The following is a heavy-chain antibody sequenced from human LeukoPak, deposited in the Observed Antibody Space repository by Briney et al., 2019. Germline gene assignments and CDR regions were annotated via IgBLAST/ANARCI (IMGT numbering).Heavy chain of an antibody. Sequence: SETLSLTCAVSGGSISSGGYSWSWIRQPPGKGLEWIGYIYYSGSTHYNPSLKSRVTMSVDTSENQFSLKLSSVTAADTAVYYCVRGPYGSGISNWFDPWGQGTLVIVSS. D-gene: IGHD3-10*01. V-gene: IGHV4-30-4*07. CDR2: IYYSGST. CDR3: VRGPYGSGISNWFDP. J-gene: IGHJ5*02. CDR1: GGSISSGGYS.